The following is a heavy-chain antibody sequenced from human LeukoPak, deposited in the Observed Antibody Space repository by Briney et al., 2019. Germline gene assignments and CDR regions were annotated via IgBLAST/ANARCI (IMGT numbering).Heavy chain of an antibody. CDR3: ASRVDTTLV. D-gene: IGHD1-1*01. V-gene: IGHV3-23*01. CDR1: GFTVYSYA. Sequence: AGGSLRLSCAASGFTVYSYAMSWVRQAPGKGLEWVSAIRGSGVATFYADSVKGRFTVSRDNSRNTLYLQMNSLRAEDTAVYFCASRVDTTLVWGQGTLVTVSS. J-gene: IGHJ4*02. CDR2: IRGSGVAT.